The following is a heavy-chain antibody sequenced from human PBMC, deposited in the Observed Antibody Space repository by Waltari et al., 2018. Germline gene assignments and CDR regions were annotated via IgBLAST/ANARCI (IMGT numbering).Heavy chain of an antibody. CDR2: IDPSGGSA. D-gene: IGHD2-21*01. Sequence: QVQLGQSGAEVKKPGASGKIYCRTSAYTVASSYVHLVRQAPGQGLEWMGIIDPSGGSASYAQRFQGRVTMTRDTSTSTVYIGLCSLNSEDTAVYYCATDTGALWMDVWGQGTTVTVSS. CDR3: ATDTGALWMDV. V-gene: IGHV1-46*01. J-gene: IGHJ6*02. CDR1: AYTVASSY.